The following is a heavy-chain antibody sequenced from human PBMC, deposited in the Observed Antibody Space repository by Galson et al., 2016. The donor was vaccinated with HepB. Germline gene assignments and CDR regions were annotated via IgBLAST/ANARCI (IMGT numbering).Heavy chain of an antibody. CDR1: GGSISSTSYY. V-gene: IGHV4-39*01. CDR2: IYYSGNT. D-gene: IGHD3-10*02. J-gene: IGHJ3*02. Sequence: LSLTCTVSGGSISSTSYYWGWIRQPPGKGLDWIGSIYYSGNTYYKSSLKSRVTISIDTSKKQLSLKLSSVTAADTAVYYCARVVVRGVDRDTFDNWGQGTMVTVS. CDR3: ARVVVRGVDRDTFDN.